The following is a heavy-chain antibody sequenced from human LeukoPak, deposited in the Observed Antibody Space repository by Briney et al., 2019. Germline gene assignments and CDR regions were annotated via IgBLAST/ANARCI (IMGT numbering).Heavy chain of an antibody. CDR1: GDSVSSNSAA. V-gene: IGHV6-1*01. CDR2: TYYRSKWYN. Sequence: SQTLSLTCAISGDSVSSNSAAWNWIRQSPSRGLEWLGRTYYRSKWYNDYAVSVKSRITINPDTSKNQFSLQLNSVTPEDTAVYYCARVRYSSGWYKPEDDAFDIWGQGTMVTVSS. J-gene: IGHJ3*02. CDR3: ARVRYSSGWYKPEDDAFDI. D-gene: IGHD6-19*01.